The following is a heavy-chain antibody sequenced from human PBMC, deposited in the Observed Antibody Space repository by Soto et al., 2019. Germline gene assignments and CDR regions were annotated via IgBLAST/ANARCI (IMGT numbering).Heavy chain of an antibody. Sequence: GGSLRLSCAASGFTFSSYAMHWVRQAPGKRLEWVAVISYDGSNKYYADSVKGRFTISRDNSKNTLYLQMNSLRAEDTAVYYCAGDGIAVAVHFDYWGQGTLVTVSS. CDR3: AGDGIAVAVHFDY. D-gene: IGHD6-19*01. V-gene: IGHV3-30-3*01. CDR2: ISYDGSNK. CDR1: GFTFSSYA. J-gene: IGHJ4*02.